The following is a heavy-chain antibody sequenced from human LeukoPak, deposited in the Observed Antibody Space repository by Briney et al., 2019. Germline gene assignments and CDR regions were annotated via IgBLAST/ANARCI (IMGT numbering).Heavy chain of an antibody. D-gene: IGHD3-16*01. Sequence: GGSLRLSCAASGFTFSSYSMNWVRQAPGKELEWVSSISSSSSYIYYADSVKGRFTITRDNAKKSLYLQMKSLRAEDTAVYYCAKGGSTPWGYYMDVWGKGTTVTISS. CDR3: AKGGSTPWGYYMDV. V-gene: IGHV3-21*01. CDR2: ISSSSSYI. J-gene: IGHJ6*03. CDR1: GFTFSSYS.